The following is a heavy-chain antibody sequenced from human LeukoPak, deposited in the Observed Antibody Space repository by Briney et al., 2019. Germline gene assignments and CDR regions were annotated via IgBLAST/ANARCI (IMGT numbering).Heavy chain of an antibody. CDR3: ARGGDSSGYLNHYYYGMDV. J-gene: IGHJ6*02. CDR2: IHYSGNT. CDR1: GGSIRSYY. V-gene: IGHV4-59*01. Sequence: KTSETLSLTCIVSGGSIRSYYWNWIRQSPGKGLEWIGFIHYSGNTHYRPTLRSRVTMSVDTSKNQFSLKLTAVTAADTAVYYCARGGDSSGYLNHYYYGMDVWGQGTTVTVSS. D-gene: IGHD3-22*01.